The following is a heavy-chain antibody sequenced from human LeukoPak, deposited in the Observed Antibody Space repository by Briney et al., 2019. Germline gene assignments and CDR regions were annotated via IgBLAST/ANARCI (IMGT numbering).Heavy chain of an antibody. V-gene: IGHV3-48*03. CDR2: ISSSGRTI. Sequence: GGSLRLSCAASGFTFSSYEMNWVRQAPGKGLEWVSYISSSGRTIYYEDSVKGRFSISRDNSKNTLYLQMNRLRADDTAVYYCARDRSQEFDPWGQGTLVTVSS. D-gene: IGHD3-10*01. CDR1: GFTFSSYE. J-gene: IGHJ5*02. CDR3: ARDRSQEFDP.